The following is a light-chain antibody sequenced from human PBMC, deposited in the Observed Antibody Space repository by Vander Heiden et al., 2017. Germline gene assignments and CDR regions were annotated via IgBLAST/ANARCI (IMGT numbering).Light chain of an antibody. CDR2: DAS. J-gene: IGKJ4*01. CDR1: QSVSSY. Sequence: ELVLTQSPATLSLSPGERATLSCRASQSVSSYLAWYQQKPGQAPRLLIYDASNRATGIPARFSGSGYGTDFTLTISSLEPEDFAVYYCQQHSNWPPLTFGGGTKVEIK. CDR3: QQHSNWPPLT. V-gene: IGKV3-11*01.